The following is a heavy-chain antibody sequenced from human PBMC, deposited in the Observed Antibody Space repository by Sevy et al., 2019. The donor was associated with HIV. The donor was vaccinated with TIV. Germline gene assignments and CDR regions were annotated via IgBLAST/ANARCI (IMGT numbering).Heavy chain of an antibody. CDR3: AREGCSKPHDY. V-gene: IGHV3-23*01. CDR2: LSFGCGKI. D-gene: IGHD3-10*02. J-gene: IGHJ4*02. Sequence: GESLKISCAASGFTFSSYAMTWVRQAPGKGLEWVSTLSFGCGKINYADSVKGRFTISRDNSKNTLYLQMNSLRAEDTAVYYCAREGCSKPHDYWGQGTLVTVSS. CDR1: GFTFSSYA.